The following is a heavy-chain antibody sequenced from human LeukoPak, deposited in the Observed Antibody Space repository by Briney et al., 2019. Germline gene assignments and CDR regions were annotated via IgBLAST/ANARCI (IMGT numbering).Heavy chain of an antibody. CDR3: AKARLVGNYYYGMDV. CDR2: ISGSGGST. J-gene: IGHJ6*02. D-gene: IGHD3-16*01. CDR1: GFTFSSYA. V-gene: IGHV3-23*01. Sequence: GGSLRLSCAASGFTFSSYAMSWVRQAPGKGLKWVSAISGSGGSTYYADSVKGRFTISRDNSKNTLYLQMNSLRAEDTAVYYCAKARLVGNYYYGMDVWGQGTTVTVSS.